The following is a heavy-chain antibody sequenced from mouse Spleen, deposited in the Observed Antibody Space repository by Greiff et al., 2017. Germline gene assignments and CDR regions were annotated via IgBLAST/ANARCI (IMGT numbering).Heavy chain of an antibody. V-gene: IGHV1-15*01. Sequence: VQLQQSGAELVRPGASVTLSCKASGYTFTDYEMHWVKQTPVHGLEWIGAIDPETGGTAYNQKFKGKAILTADKSSSTAYMELRSLTSEDSAVYYRTRLDDLGYYLGYWGQGTTLTVSS. CDR2: IDPETGGT. J-gene: IGHJ2*01. CDR1: GYTFTDYE. D-gene: IGHD2-4*01. CDR3: TRLDDLGYYLGY.